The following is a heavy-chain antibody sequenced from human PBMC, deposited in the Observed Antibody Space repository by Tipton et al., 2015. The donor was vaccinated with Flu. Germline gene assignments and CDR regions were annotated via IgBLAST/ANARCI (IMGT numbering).Heavy chain of an antibody. CDR3: ARDRGFGAYTFDY. D-gene: IGHD3-10*01. J-gene: IGHJ4*02. CDR2: IYPSGGGT. CDR1: GYTFTNYN. V-gene: IGHV1-46*01. Sequence: QLVQSGAEVKKPGASVRISCTASGYTFTNYNMHWVRQAPGQGPEWMGIIYPSGGGTTYAQRFKGRVTLTRDKSTNTVYMELSGLRSDDTAFYYCARDRGFGAYTFDYWGQGTLVTVAS.